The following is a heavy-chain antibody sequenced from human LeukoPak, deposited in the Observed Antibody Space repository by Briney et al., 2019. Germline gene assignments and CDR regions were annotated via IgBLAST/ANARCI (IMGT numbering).Heavy chain of an antibody. CDR1: GFTFSSYW. D-gene: IGHD3-10*01. CDR2: IYSDGSST. Sequence: GGSLRLSCAASGFTFSSYWMHWVRQAPGKGLVWVSRIYSDGSSTSYADSVKGRFTISGDNAKNTLYLQMNSLRAEDTAVYYCARDEGLDTSTMVRGFDCWGQGTLVTASS. J-gene: IGHJ4*02. CDR3: ARDEGLDTSTMVRGFDC. V-gene: IGHV3-74*01.